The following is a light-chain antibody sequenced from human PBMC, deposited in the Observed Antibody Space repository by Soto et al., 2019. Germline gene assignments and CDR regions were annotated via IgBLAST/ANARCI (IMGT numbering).Light chain of an antibody. V-gene: IGLV2-14*01. Sequence: QSALTQPASVSGSPGQSITISCTGTSSDVGGYNYVSWYQQHPRKAPKLMIYDVSNRPSGVSNRFSGSKSGNTASLTISGLQAEDEADYYCSSYTSSSTLVFGGGTKVTVL. CDR1: SSDVGGYNY. CDR3: SSYTSSSTLV. CDR2: DVS. J-gene: IGLJ2*01.